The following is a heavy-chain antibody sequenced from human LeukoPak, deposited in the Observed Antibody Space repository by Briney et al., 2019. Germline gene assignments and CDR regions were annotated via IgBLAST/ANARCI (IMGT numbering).Heavy chain of an antibody. CDR1: AASISGHY. D-gene: IGHD1-14*01. Sequence: PSETLSLTCTVSAASISGHYLTWIRQPPGKGLEWIGYISYIGSTNYNPSLKSRVTISVDTSKNQFSLKLSSVTAADTAVYYCARDKISINAFDMWGQGTMVTVSS. V-gene: IGHV4-59*11. CDR3: ARDKISINAFDM. CDR2: ISYIGST. J-gene: IGHJ3*02.